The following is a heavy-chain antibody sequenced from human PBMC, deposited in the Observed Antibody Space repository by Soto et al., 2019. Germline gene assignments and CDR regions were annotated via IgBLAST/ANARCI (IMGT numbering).Heavy chain of an antibody. CDR1: GYTFTGYY. CDR3: AIAVAGVGGFVNDAFDI. Sequence: ASVKVSCKASGYTFTGYYMHWVRQAPGQGLEWMGWINPNSGGTNYAQKFQGWVTMTRDTSISTAYMELSRLRSDDTAVYYCAIAVAGVGGFVNDAFDIWGQGTMVTVSS. V-gene: IGHV1-2*04. D-gene: IGHD6-19*01. J-gene: IGHJ3*02. CDR2: INPNSGGT.